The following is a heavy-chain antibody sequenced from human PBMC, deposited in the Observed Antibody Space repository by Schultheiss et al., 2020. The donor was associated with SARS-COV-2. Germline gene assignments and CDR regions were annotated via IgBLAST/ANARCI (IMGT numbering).Heavy chain of an antibody. CDR1: GGTFSSYA. J-gene: IGHJ4*02. Sequence: SVKVSCKASGGTFSSYAISWVRQAPGQGLEWMGRIIPILGIANYAQKFQGRVTMTRDTSTSTVYMELSSLRSEDTAVYYCARARFRWNLLDYWGQGTLVTVSS. V-gene: IGHV1-69*04. D-gene: IGHD4-23*01. CDR2: IIPILGIA. CDR3: ARARFRWNLLDY.